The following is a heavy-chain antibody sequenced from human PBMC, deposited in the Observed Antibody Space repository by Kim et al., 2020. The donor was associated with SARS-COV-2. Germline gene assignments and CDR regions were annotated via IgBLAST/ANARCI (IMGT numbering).Heavy chain of an antibody. Sequence: ADSVKGRFTISRENSKNTLYLQMNSLRAEDTAVYYCAKAHYLVGESYFDYWGQGTLVTVSS. J-gene: IGHJ4*02. D-gene: IGHD3-10*01. V-gene: IGHV3-23*01. CDR3: AKAHYLVGESYFDY.